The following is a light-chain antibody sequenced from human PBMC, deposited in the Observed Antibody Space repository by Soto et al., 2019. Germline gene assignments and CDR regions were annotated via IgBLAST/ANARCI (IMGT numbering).Light chain of an antibody. CDR1: QSVNIF. Sequence: EIVLTQSPATLSLSPGERATLSCRASQSVNIFLAWYQQKPGQAPRLLIYDASNRATGIPARFSGSGSGTDFTLTISSLEPEDFAVYYCQQRSNWRLTFGGGTKVDIK. V-gene: IGKV3-11*01. CDR3: QQRSNWRLT. J-gene: IGKJ4*01. CDR2: DAS.